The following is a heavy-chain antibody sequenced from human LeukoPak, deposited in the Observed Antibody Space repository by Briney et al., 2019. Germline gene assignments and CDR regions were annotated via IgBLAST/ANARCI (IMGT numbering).Heavy chain of an antibody. J-gene: IGHJ4*02. D-gene: IGHD3-22*01. CDR2: IHPSGML. CDR1: GASFSSGDQY. Sequence: SEALSLTCTVSGASFSSGDQYWNWIRQSPGKGLEWIGSIHPSGMLYNNPSLESRVTISIDTSKNQFSLNLNSVTAADTAVYFCSRGLDSRKLGYWGQGTLVTVSS. V-gene: IGHV4-31*03. CDR3: SRGLDSRKLGY.